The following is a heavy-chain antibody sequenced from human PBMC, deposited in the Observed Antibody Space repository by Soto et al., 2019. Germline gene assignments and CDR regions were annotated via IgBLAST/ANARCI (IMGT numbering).Heavy chain of an antibody. D-gene: IGHD3-3*01. V-gene: IGHV3-7*03. J-gene: IGHJ6*02. CDR1: GFTFSSYW. CDR3: ARYDFWSGYSRARYYYYGMDV. CDR2: IKQDGSEK. Sequence: LRLSCAASGFTFSSYWMSWVRQAPGKGLEWVANIKQDGSEKYYVDSVKGRFTISRDNAKNSLYLQMNSLRAEDTAVYYCARYDFWSGYSRARYYYYGMDVWGQGTTVTVSS.